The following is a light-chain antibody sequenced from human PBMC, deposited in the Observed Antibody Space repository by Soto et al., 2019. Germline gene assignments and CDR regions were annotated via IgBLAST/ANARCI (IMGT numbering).Light chain of an antibody. J-gene: IGKJ3*01. V-gene: IGKV1-39*01. Sequence: DIQITQSPSSVSASVPDRVTITCRASQRSDKYLNWYQQKPGKAPKLLIFAASTLQSGVPSRFSGSGSETDFTLTISSLQPEDLATYYCQQSYTTLFTFGPGTKVDI. CDR2: AAS. CDR1: QRSDKY. CDR3: QQSYTTLFT.